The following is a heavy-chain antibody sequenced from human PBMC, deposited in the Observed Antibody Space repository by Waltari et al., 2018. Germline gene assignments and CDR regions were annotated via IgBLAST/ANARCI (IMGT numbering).Heavy chain of an antibody. CDR1: GYTFPGYY. J-gene: IGHJ4*02. CDR3: AREFRNSGGSCYLDY. D-gene: IGHD2-15*01. V-gene: IGHV1-2*02. Sequence: QVQLVQSGAEVKKPGASVKVSCKASGYTFPGYYMHWVRQAPGQGLEWMGWINPNSGGTNYAQKFQGRVTMTRDTSISTAYMELSRLRSDDTAVYYCAREFRNSGGSCYLDYWGQGTLVTVSS. CDR2: INPNSGGT.